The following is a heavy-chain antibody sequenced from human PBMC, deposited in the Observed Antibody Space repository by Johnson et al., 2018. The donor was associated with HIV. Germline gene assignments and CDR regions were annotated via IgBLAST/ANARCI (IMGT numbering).Heavy chain of an antibody. CDR1: GFTFDDYG. Sequence: MLLVESGGGVVQPGRSLRLSCAASGFTFDDYGMSWVRQVPGKGLEWVAGINWNGGSTSYADSVKGRFTISRDNAKNSLYLQMNSLRAEDTALYYCARFGRGGSHAFDIWGQGTMVTVSS. J-gene: IGHJ3*02. CDR3: ARFGRGGSHAFDI. D-gene: IGHD5-12*01. V-gene: IGHV3-20*04. CDR2: INWNGGST.